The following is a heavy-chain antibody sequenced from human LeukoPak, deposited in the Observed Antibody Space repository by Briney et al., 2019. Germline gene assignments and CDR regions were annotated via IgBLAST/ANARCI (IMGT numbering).Heavy chain of an antibody. CDR3: ARGGGDCGFHQSDY. V-gene: IGHV4-61*02. CDR1: GASFSSGSYL. CDR2: IYNSGRN. D-gene: IGHD2-21*01. J-gene: IGHJ4*02. Sequence: PSETLPLTCPVSGASFSSGSYLWGWLRQRAGKGLEWFGRIYNSGRNNYNPPLKSRFTISETTSKNQFSLKLSSGTAADTAVYYCARGGGDCGFHQSDYWGQGTLVTVSS.